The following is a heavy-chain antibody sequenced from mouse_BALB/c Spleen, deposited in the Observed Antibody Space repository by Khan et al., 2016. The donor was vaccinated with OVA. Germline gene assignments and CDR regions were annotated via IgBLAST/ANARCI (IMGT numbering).Heavy chain of an antibody. D-gene: IGHD2-14*01. CDR2: INPRSGYT. CDR1: GYSFTSHT. Sequence: QVQLKQSGAELARPGASVKMSCKASGYSFTSHTMHWVKQRPGQGLEWIGYINPRSGYTNYNQKFNDKATLTADKSSSTAYMQLSSLTSEDSAVYYCARRTTGYALDYWGHGTSVTVSS. V-gene: IGHV1-4*01. CDR3: ARRTTGYALDY. J-gene: IGHJ4*01.